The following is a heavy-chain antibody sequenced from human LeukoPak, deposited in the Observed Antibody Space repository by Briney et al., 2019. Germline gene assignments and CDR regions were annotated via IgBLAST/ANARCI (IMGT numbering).Heavy chain of an antibody. J-gene: IGHJ5*02. D-gene: IGHD2-15*01. CDR2: MNPNSGNT. CDR1: GYTFTSYD. CDR3: ARGTYCSGGSCYSGWFDP. V-gene: IGHV1-8*01. Sequence: GASVKVSCKASGYTFTSYDINWVRQATGQGLEWMGWMNPNSGNTGYAQKFQGRVTMTRNTSISTAYMELSSLRSEDTAVYYCARGTYCSGGSCYSGWFDPWGQGTLVTVSS.